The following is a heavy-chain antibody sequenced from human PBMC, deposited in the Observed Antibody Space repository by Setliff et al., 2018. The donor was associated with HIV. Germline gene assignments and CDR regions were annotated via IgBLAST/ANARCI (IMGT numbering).Heavy chain of an antibody. Sequence: SETLSLTCTVSGDSTSTYYWNWIRQSPGKGLEWIGYIYTTQTTKYNPSLKSRVTISVDTSKNQFSLKLRSVTAADTAVYYCARWSDNNPRGFVIWGQGTVVTVSS. D-gene: IGHD1-20*01. CDR3: ARWSDNNPRGFVI. CDR1: GDSTSTYY. CDR2: IYTTQTT. V-gene: IGHV4-59*01. J-gene: IGHJ3*02.